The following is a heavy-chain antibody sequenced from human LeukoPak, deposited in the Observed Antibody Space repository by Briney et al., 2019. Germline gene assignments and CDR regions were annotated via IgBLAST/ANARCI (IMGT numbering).Heavy chain of an antibody. CDR3: ARDIVVVPAASFDAFDI. D-gene: IGHD2-2*01. CDR1: GYTFTSYG. V-gene: IGHV1-18*01. Sequence: GASVKVSCKASGYTFTSYGISWVRQAPGQGLEWMGWISAYNGNTNYAQKLQGRVTMTTDTSTSTAYMELRSLRSDDTAVYYCARDIVVVPAASFDAFDIWGQGTVVTVSS. CDR2: ISAYNGNT. J-gene: IGHJ3*02.